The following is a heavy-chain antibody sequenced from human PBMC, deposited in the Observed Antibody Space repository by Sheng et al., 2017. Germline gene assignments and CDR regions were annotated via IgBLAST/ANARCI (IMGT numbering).Heavy chain of an antibody. CDR3: ARHTVTNNWYFDL. J-gene: IGHJ2*01. Sequence: QVQLQESGPGLVKPSENLSLTCTVSGGSISSYYWSWIRQPAGKGLEWIGRIYTSGTTNYNPSLKSRVTMSVDTSKNQFSLKLSSVTAADTAVYYCARHTVTNNWYFDLWGRGTLVTVSS. CDR2: IYTSGTT. V-gene: IGHV4-4*07. CDR1: GGSISSYY. D-gene: IGHD4-17*01.